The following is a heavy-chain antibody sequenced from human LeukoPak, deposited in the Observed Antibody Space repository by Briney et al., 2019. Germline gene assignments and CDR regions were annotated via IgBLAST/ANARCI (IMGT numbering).Heavy chain of an antibody. D-gene: IGHD3-10*01. J-gene: IGHJ4*02. V-gene: IGHV1-18*01. CDR2: ISAYNGNT. CDR1: GYTFTSYG. Sequence: GASVKVSCKASGYTFTSYGISWVRQAPGQGVEWMGGISAYNGNTKYAQKLQGRVTVTTDTSTSTAYMELRSLRSDDTAVYYCARATLVRGVIRSYFDYWGQGTLVTVYS. CDR3: ARATLVRGVIRSYFDY.